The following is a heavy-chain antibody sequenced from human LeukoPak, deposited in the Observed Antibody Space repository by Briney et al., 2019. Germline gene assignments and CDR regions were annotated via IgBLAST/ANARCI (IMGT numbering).Heavy chain of an antibody. V-gene: IGHV1-18*01. Sequence: ASVKVSCKASGYTFTSYGISWVRQAPGQGLEWMGWISAYNGNTNYAQKLQGRVTMTTDTSTSTAYMELRSLRSDDTAVYYCARDQGITMVRGVITSNDYWGQGTLVTVSS. CDR2: ISAYNGNT. D-gene: IGHD3-10*01. CDR3: ARDQGITMVRGVITSNDY. J-gene: IGHJ4*02. CDR1: GYTFTSYG.